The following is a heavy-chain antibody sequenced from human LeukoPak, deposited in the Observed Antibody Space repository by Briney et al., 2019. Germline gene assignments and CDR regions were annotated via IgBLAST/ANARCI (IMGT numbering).Heavy chain of an antibody. V-gene: IGHV4-59*01. Sequence: PSETLSLTCTVSGGSISTYYWSWIRQPPGKGLEWMGYIYYSGRTNYNPSLKSRVTISVDTSKNQFSLRLKLNSVTAADTAVYYCARSVPQPIAARPSYAFDIWGQGTMVTVSS. CDR1: GGSISTYY. CDR3: ARSVPQPIAARPSYAFDI. D-gene: IGHD6-6*01. CDR2: IYYSGRT. J-gene: IGHJ3*02.